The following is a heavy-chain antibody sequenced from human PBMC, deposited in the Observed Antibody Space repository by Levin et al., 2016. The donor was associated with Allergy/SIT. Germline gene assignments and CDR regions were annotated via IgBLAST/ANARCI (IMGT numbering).Heavy chain of an antibody. CDR3: AKERSPRIAAAGP. J-gene: IGHJ5*02. V-gene: IGHV3-48*01. D-gene: IGHD6-13*01. Sequence: GESLKISCAASGFTFSDCNMNWVRQAPGKGLEWISYISTTSSSIYYADSVKGRFTISRDNSKNTLYLQMNSLRAEDTAVYYCAKERSPRIAAAGPWGQGTLVTVSS. CDR2: ISTTSSSI. CDR1: GFTFSDCN.